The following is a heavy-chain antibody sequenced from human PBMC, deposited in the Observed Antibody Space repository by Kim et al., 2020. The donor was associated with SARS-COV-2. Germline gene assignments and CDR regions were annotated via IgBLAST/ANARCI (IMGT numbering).Heavy chain of an antibody. Sequence: SETLSLTCTVSGGSISSGGYYWSWIRQHPGKGLEWIGYIYYSGSTYYNPSLKSRVTISVDTSKNQFSLKLSSVTAADTAVYYCARDTVTPHGDYYYYYGMDVWGQGTTVTVSS. CDR2: IYYSGST. V-gene: IGHV4-31*03. D-gene: IGHD4-17*01. CDR3: ARDTVTPHGDYYYYYGMDV. CDR1: GGSISSGGYY. J-gene: IGHJ6*02.